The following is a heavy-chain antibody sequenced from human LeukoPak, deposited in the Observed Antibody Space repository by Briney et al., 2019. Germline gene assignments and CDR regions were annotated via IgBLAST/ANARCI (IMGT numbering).Heavy chain of an antibody. CDR3: AKARGLQTAGLDY. CDR2: ISWNSGSI. D-gene: IGHD6-13*01. CDR1: GFTFDDYA. Sequence: GGSLRLSCAASGFTFDDYAMHWVRQAPGKGLEWVSGISWNSGSIGYADSVKGRFTISRDNAKNSLYLQVNSLRAEDTALYYCAKARGLQTAGLDYWGQGTLVTVSS. J-gene: IGHJ4*02. V-gene: IGHV3-9*01.